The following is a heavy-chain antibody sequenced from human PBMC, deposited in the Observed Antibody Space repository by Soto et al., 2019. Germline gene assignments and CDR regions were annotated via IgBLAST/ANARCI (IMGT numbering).Heavy chain of an antibody. Sequence: PGESLKISCQFSVYTFSNFWIGWVRQLPGKGLEWMGIIYPGDHETRYSPSFHGKVTISADKSINTAYLQWNSLEASDTAFYFCARSPRSSPYFDYWGQGALVTVS. J-gene: IGHJ4*02. CDR3: ARSPRSSPYFDY. D-gene: IGHD6-13*01. V-gene: IGHV5-51*01. CDR1: VYTFSNFW. CDR2: IYPGDHET.